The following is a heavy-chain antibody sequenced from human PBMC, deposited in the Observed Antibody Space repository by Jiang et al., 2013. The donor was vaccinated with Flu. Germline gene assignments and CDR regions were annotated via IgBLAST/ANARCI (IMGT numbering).Heavy chain of an antibody. CDR3: VRELYYKAFDV. J-gene: IGHJ3*01. V-gene: IGHV1-3*01. CDR2: LNPGNGNT. D-gene: IGHD1-26*01. CDR1: GYNFVYNT. Sequence: SGAEVKKPGASVKVSCKASGYNFVYNTMHWVRQAPGQRLEWMGWLNPGNGNTKYSQKFQGRITITRDTSASTAYMELSGLTFEDASVYYCVRELYYKAFDVWGPGGQWSPSLQ.